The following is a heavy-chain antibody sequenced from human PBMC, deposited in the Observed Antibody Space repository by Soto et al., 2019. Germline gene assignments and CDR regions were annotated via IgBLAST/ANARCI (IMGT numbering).Heavy chain of an antibody. Sequence: SETLSLTCTVSGGSISSYYWSWIRQPPGKGLEWIGYIYYSGSTNYNPSLKSRVTISVDTSKNQFSLKLSSVTAADTAVYYCGGAYGSGSVYYYYYYGMDVWGQGTTVTVSS. D-gene: IGHD3-10*01. CDR3: GGAYGSGSVYYYYYYGMDV. CDR2: IYYSGST. V-gene: IGHV4-59*01. CDR1: GGSISSYY. J-gene: IGHJ6*02.